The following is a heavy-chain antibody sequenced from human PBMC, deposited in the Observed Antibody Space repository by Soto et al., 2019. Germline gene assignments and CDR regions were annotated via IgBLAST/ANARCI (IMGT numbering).Heavy chain of an antibody. CDR1: GGSISSGGYY. V-gene: IGHV4-31*03. J-gene: IGHJ5*02. Sequence: SETLSLTCTVSGGSISSGGYYWSWIRQHPGKGLEWIGYIYYSGSTYYNPSLKSRVTISVDTSKNQFSLKLSSVTAADTAVYYCARAVVVAATRWFDPWGQGTLVTVSS. CDR3: ARAVVVAATRWFDP. D-gene: IGHD2-15*01. CDR2: IYYSGST.